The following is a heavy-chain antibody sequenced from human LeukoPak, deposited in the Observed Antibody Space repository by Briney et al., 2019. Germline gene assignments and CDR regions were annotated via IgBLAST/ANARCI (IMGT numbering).Heavy chain of an antibody. CDR2: IWYDGSNK. CDR1: GFTFSSYG. J-gene: IGHJ4*02. V-gene: IGHV3-33*01. Sequence: GGSLRLSCAASGFTFSSYGMHWVRQAPGKGLEWVAVIWYDGSNKYYADSVKGRFTISRDNSKNTLYLQMNSLRAEDTAVYYCARDPHLPGAMVRGYFDCWGQGTLVTVSS. CDR3: ARDPHLPGAMVRGYFDC. D-gene: IGHD5-18*01.